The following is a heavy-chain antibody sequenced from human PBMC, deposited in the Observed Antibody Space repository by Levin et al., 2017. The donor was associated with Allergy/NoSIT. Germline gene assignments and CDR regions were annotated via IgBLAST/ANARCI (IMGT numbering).Heavy chain of an antibody. J-gene: IGHJ6*02. CDR1: GGSFSDYH. CDR3: ARVRVILTGYYRGSQASYYYGMDV. V-gene: IGHV4-34*01. D-gene: IGHD3-9*01. CDR2: INHSGST. Sequence: SETLGLTCADHGGSFSDYHWSWIRQPPGKGRGGIGEINHSGSTNYNPSLKSRLTISVDTSKSQFSLKLNSVTAADTAVYYCARVRVILTGYYRGSQASYYYGMDVWGQGTTVTVSS.